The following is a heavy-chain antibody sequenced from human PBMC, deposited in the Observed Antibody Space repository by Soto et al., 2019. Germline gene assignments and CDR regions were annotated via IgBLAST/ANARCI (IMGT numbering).Heavy chain of an antibody. CDR1: GFTFGHFA. CDR2: ISGTGGAA. V-gene: IGHV3-23*01. Sequence: QPGGSLRLSCAASGFTFGHFAMSWVRQAPGKGLEWVAAISGTGGAAYYADSVKGRFTISRDNSRNTLFLQMNSLRVDDTAIYYCAKPEDVVRGFDFWGLGTLVPVSS. CDR3: AKPEDVVRGFDF. J-gene: IGHJ4*02. D-gene: IGHD6-6*01.